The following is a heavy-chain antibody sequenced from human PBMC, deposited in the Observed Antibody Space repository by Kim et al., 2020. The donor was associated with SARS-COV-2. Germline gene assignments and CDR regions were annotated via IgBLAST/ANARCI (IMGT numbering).Heavy chain of an antibody. V-gene: IGHV4-39*02. D-gene: IGHD6-19*01. J-gene: IGHJ4*02. CDR2: IYYSGTT. CDR3: AREDSSGYFFDD. Sequence: SETLSLTCTVSGGSIRSTSYYWGWIRQPPGKGLEWIGTIYYSGTTYYSPSLRSRVTISVDTSRNHFSLKLTSVTASDTAVYYCAREDSSGYFFDDWGQGTLVTVSS. CDR1: GGSIRSTSYY.